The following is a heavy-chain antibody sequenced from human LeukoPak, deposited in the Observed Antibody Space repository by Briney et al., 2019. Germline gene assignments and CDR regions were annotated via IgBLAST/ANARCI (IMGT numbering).Heavy chain of an antibody. J-gene: IGHJ6*03. Sequence: PSETLSLTCTVSGDSISSYYWSWIRQPPGKGLEWIGYVHYSGSSAYIPSLKSRVTMSVDTSKNQFFLSLTSVTAADTALYYCARWYCSSNICFHMDVWGKGTTVTVFS. D-gene: IGHD2-2*01. V-gene: IGHV4-59*08. CDR3: ARWYCSSNICFHMDV. CDR1: GDSISSYY. CDR2: VHYSGSS.